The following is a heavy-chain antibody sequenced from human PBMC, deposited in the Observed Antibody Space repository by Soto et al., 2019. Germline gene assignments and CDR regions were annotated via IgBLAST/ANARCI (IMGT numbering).Heavy chain of an antibody. Sequence: SETLSLTCTVSGGSISSGGYYWSWIRQHPGKGLEWIGYIYYSGSTYYNPSLKSRVTISVDTSKNQFSLKLSSVTAADTAVYYCAIEVCDRSSSGPLDFWAQGTTVPV. D-gene: IGHD6-6*01. J-gene: IGHJ6*02. CDR2: IYYSGST. V-gene: IGHV4-31*03. CDR1: GGSISSGGYY. CDR3: AIEVCDRSSSGPLDF.